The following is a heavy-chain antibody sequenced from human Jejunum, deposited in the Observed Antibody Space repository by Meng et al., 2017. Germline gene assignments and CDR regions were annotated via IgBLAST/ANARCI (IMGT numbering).Heavy chain of an antibody. Sequence: SETLSLTCAVYGGSFSGYYLNWVRQPPGKGREWIGEINQSGTTNYNPSLKSRVTISIDTSKNHFSLKLSSGTAADTAVYYCARVPPHYYGTGSYFFDYWGQGTLVTVSS. D-gene: IGHD3-10*01. CDR1: GGSFSGYY. CDR2: INQSGTT. V-gene: IGHV4-34*01. CDR3: ARVPPHYYGTGSYFFDY. J-gene: IGHJ4*02.